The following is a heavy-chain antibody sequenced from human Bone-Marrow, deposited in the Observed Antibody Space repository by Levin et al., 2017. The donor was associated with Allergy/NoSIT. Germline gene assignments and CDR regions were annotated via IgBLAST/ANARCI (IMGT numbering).Heavy chain of an antibody. D-gene: IGHD6-13*01. J-gene: IGHJ3*02. CDR1: GFTFSSYG. Sequence: LSLTCAASGFTFSSYGMHWVRQAPGKGLEWVAVIWYDGSNKYYADSVKGRFTISRDNSKNTLYLQMNSLRAEDTAVYYCARDLIAAAGYDAFDIWGQGTMVTVSS. CDR3: ARDLIAAAGYDAFDI. CDR2: IWYDGSNK. V-gene: IGHV3-33*01.